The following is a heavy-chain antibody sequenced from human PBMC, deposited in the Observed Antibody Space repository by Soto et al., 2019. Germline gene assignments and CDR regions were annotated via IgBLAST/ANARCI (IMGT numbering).Heavy chain of an antibody. CDR3: ARDDIGAPNAFDM. J-gene: IGHJ3*02. V-gene: IGHV3-33*05. CDR2: IINDGSEK. D-gene: IGHD2-15*01. Sequence: PGGSLRLSCVASGFRFASYGFHRVRQAPGKGLEWVAVIINDGSEKNHADSVKDRFTISRDNSKNTLYLQMDSLRAGDTALYYCARDDIGAPNAFDMWGQGTMVTVSS. CDR1: GFRFASYG.